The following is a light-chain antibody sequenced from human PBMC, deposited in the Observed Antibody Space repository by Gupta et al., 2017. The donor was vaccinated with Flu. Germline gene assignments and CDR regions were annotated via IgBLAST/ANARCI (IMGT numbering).Light chain of an antibody. CDR2: GNN. CDR3: QSYDSSLRGSV. V-gene: IGLV1-40*01. CDR1: SSNLGAGYD. J-gene: IGLJ3*02. Sequence: QSGLTPPPSVSGAPGQKLTIPCTGSSSNLGAGYDVHWYQQLPGTAPKLLLYGNNHRPSGVPDRFSGSKSGTSASLAITGLQADDEAEYYCQSYDSSLRGSVFGGGTKLTVL.